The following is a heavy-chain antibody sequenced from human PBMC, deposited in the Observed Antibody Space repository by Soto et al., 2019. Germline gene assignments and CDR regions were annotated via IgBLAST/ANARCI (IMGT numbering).Heavy chain of an antibody. J-gene: IGHJ6*02. CDR2: IIPIFGTA. V-gene: IGHV1-69*01. Sequence: GXSVKVSFKASGGTFSSYAISLVRQAPGQGLEWMGGIIPIFGTANYAQKFQGRVTITADESTSTAYMELSSLRSEDTAVYYCASFGVVIIDDYYYGMDVWGQGTTVTVS. CDR3: ASFGVVIIDDYYYGMDV. CDR1: GGTFSSYA. D-gene: IGHD3-3*01.